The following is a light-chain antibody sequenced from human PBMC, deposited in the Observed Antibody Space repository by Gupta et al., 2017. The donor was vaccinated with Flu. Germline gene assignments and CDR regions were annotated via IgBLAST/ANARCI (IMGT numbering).Light chain of an antibody. CDR1: QSISSW. V-gene: IGKV1-5*03. Sequence: IQMTQTHSTLLASVGVRVSIICRASQSISSWLAWYQQKPWKAPKLLIYKASSLESGVPTGFSSSGAGTEFTLTISSLQPDDFATYYCQQYNSYPWTFGQRTKVEIK. CDR2: KAS. CDR3: QQYNSYPWT. J-gene: IGKJ1*01.